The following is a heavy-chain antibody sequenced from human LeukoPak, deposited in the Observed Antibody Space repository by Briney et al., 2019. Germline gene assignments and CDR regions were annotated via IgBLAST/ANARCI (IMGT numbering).Heavy chain of an antibody. CDR1: GHSISSGYY. D-gene: IGHD3-16*02. V-gene: IGHV4-38-2*02. Sequence: SETLSLTCTVSGHSISSGYYWGWIRQPPGKGLEWIGKIYHSGSTYYNPSLKSRVTISVDTSKNQFSLNLTSVTAADTAVYYCVRDPIVDTPEDFWGQGTLVIVSS. J-gene: IGHJ4*02. CDR2: IYHSGST. CDR3: VRDPIVDTPEDF.